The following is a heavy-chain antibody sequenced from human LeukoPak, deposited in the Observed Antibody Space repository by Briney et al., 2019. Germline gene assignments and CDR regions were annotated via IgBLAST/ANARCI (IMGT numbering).Heavy chain of an antibody. CDR3: ARESIMTTFGGAFDI. J-gene: IGHJ3*02. V-gene: IGHV3-20*04. Sequence: GGSLRLSCAASGFTFDDYGMSWVRQAPGKGLEWVSGINWNGGSTGYADSVKGRFTISRDNAKNSLYLQMNSLRAEDTALYYCARESIMTTFGGAFDIWGQGTMVTVSS. CDR1: GFTFDDYG. D-gene: IGHD3-16*01. CDR2: INWNGGST.